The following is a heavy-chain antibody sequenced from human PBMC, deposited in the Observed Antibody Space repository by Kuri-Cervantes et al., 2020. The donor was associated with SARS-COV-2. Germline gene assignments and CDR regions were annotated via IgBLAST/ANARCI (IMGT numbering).Heavy chain of an antibody. CDR3: ARPRGIVVVPAAMSGAFDI. J-gene: IGHJ3*02. Sequence: ASVKVSCKASGYTFTSYGISWVRQAPGQGLEWMGWISAYNGNTNYAQKLQGRVTMTTDTSTSTAYMELRSLRSDDTAVYYCARPRGIVVVPAAMSGAFDIWGQGTMVTVSS. CDR1: GYTFTSYG. V-gene: IGHV1-18*01. CDR2: ISAYNGNT. D-gene: IGHD2-2*01.